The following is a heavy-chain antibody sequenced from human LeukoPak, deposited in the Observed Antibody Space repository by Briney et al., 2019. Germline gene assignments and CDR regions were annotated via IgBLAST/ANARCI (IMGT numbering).Heavy chain of an antibody. CDR2: IKKDGSEK. CDR3: VREAGVSRFLEWSQYYHDY. J-gene: IGHJ4*02. V-gene: IGHV3-7*05. D-gene: IGHD3-3*01. CDR1: GFLFGSYW. Sequence: GGSLRLSCAASGFLFGSYWMSWVRQAPGKGLEWVANIKKDGSEKYYVDSVKGRFTISRDNAQSSLYLQMNSLRADDTAMYYCVREAGVSRFLEWSQYYHDYWGQGTLVTVSS.